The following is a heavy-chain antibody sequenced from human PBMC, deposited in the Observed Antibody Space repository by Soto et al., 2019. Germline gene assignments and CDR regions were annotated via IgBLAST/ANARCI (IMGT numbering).Heavy chain of an antibody. Sequence: QVQLVQSGAEEKKPGASVKVSCKASGYTFTSYAMHWVRQAPGQRLEWMGWINAGNGNTKYSQKFQGRVTITRDTTASTAYMELISLRSEDTVLYYCARSPGIAVADYWGQGTLVTVSS. CDR1: GYTFTSYA. J-gene: IGHJ4*02. CDR2: INAGNGNT. D-gene: IGHD6-19*01. V-gene: IGHV1-3*05. CDR3: ARSPGIAVADY.